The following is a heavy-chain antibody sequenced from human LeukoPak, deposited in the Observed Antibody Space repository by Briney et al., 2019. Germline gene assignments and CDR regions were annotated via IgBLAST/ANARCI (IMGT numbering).Heavy chain of an antibody. D-gene: IGHD6-13*01. Sequence: PGGSLRLSCVASGFTFSDYYMSWIRQAPGKGLEWVSYIPNTSSYTSYAESVKGRFTISRDNAKNSLYLQMNSLRAEDTAVYYCARAANTAAGTPTLAIDYWGQGTLVTVSS. J-gene: IGHJ4*02. CDR1: GFTFSDYY. V-gene: IGHV3-11*05. CDR3: ARAANTAAGTPTLAIDY. CDR2: IPNTSSYT.